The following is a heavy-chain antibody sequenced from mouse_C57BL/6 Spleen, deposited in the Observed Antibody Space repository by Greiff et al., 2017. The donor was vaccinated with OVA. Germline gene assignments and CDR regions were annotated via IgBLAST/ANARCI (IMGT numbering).Heavy chain of an antibody. CDR2: ISSGGSYT. CDR3: ARHDGYYFDY. J-gene: IGHJ2*01. D-gene: IGHD2-3*01. CDR1: GFTFSSYG. V-gene: IGHV5-6*01. Sequence: EVQVVESGGDLVKPGGSLKLSCAASGFTFSSYGMSWVRQTPDKRLEWVATISSGGSYTYYPDSVKGRFTISRDNAKNTLYLQMSSLKSEDTAMYYCARHDGYYFDYWGQGTTLTVSS.